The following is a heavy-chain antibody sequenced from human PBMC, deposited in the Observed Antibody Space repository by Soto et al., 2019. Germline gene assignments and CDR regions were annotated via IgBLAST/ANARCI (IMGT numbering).Heavy chain of an antibody. V-gene: IGHV5-10-1*03. CDR3: ARHHGGYSSSSDWFDP. CDR2: IDPSDSYT. CDR1: GYSFTSYW. D-gene: IGHD6-6*01. Sequence: EVQLVQSGAEVKKPGESLRISCKGSGYSFTSYWISWVRQMPGKGLEWMGRIDPSDSYTNYSPSFQGHVTISADKSISTAYLQWSSLKASDTAMYYCARHHGGYSSSSDWFDPWGQGTLVTVSS. J-gene: IGHJ5*02.